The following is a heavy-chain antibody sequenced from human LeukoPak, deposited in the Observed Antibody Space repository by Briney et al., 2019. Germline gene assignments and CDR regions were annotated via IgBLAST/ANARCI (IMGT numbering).Heavy chain of an antibody. V-gene: IGHV3-11*06. Sequence: GGSLRLSCAASGFTFSDYYMSWIRQAPGKGLEWVSYISSSSSYTNYADSVKGRFTISRDNAKNSLYLQMNSLRAEDTAVYYCAREGQRSGRYFDLWGRGTLVTVSS. J-gene: IGHJ2*01. D-gene: IGHD3-10*01. CDR3: AREGQRSGRYFDL. CDR1: GFTFSDYY. CDR2: ISSSSSYT.